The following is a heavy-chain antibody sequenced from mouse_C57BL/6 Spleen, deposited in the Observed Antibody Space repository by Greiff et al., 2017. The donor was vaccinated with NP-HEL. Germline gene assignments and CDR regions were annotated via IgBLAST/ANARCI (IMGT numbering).Heavy chain of an antibody. CDR3: ASTTTVVPFDY. Sequence: LVESGAELVRPGASVTLSCKASGYTFTDYEMHWVKQTPVHGLEWIGAIDPETGGTAYNQKFKGKAILTADKSSSTAYMELRSLTSEDSAVYYCASTTTVVPFDYWGQGTTLTVSS. CDR2: IDPETGGT. V-gene: IGHV1-15*01. J-gene: IGHJ2*01. CDR1: GYTFTDYE. D-gene: IGHD1-1*01.